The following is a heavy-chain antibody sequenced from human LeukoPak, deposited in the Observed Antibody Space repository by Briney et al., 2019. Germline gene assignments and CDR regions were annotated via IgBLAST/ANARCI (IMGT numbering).Heavy chain of an antibody. Sequence: GGSLRLSCAASGFTFSSYSMNWVRQAPGKGREWVSSISSSSSYIYYADSVKGRFTISRDNAKNSLYLQMNSLRAEDTAVYYCARDSLNKDDYWGQGTLVTVSS. J-gene: IGHJ4*02. D-gene: IGHD1/OR15-1a*01. V-gene: IGHV3-21*01. CDR3: ARDSLNKDDY. CDR1: GFTFSSYS. CDR2: ISSSSSYI.